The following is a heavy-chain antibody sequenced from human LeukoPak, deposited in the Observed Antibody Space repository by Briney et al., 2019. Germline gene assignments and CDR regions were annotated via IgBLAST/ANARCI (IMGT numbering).Heavy chain of an antibody. Sequence: PSETLSLTCAVYGSLDIYYFMFVRQPPGKGLQWLGEITNRRSADYNPSLKSRLTISIDVPQRQISLQLRSVTAADTAVYYCAAYGGDWNFDSWGQGTLVTVSS. CDR2: ITNRRSA. CDR1: GSLDIYY. CDR3: AAYGGDWNFDS. V-gene: IGHV4-34*01. D-gene: IGHD2-21*01. J-gene: IGHJ4*02.